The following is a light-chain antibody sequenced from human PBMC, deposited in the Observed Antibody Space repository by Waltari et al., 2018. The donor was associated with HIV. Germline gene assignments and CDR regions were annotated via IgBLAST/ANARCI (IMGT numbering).Light chain of an antibody. Sequence: DIRMTQSPSPLSASPGDRVTITCRTSQIISKSLNWYRQKPGRAPQLLIYSATSLQRGVSSRFSGSGSASGTEFTLTINNFQPEDFATYYCQQSFMIPLTFGPGTKVDTK. CDR2: SAT. CDR3: QQSFMIPLT. CDR1: QIISKS. V-gene: IGKV1-39*01. J-gene: IGKJ3*01.